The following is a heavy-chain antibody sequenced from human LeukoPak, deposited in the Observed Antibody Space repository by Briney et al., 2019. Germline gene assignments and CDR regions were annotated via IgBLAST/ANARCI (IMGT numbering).Heavy chain of an antibody. D-gene: IGHD2-21*02. CDR1: GGSFNDNY. CDR2: INHTGKS. Sequence: SETLSLTCALSGGSFNDNYWSWLRQPPGKGLEWIGEINHTGKSNYNPSLKSRTTISMDTSKNQFSLELNSVTAADTAVYYCARSDIVVVTASDAFDIWGQGTMVTVSS. J-gene: IGHJ3*02. V-gene: IGHV4-34*01. CDR3: ARSDIVVVTASDAFDI.